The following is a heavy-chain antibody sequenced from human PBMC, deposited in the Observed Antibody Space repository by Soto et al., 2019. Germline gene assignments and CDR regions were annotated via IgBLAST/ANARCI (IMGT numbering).Heavy chain of an antibody. Sequence: SVKVSCKSPVYTLTGYGITLVRQAPGQGLEWMGWISAYNGNTNYSQKLQGRVTMTTDISTSTAYMELRSLRSDDTAVYYCARDSVAVAGKQFDYWGQGTLVTVSS. CDR1: VYTLTGYG. CDR2: ISAYNGNT. J-gene: IGHJ4*02. D-gene: IGHD6-19*01. CDR3: ARDSVAVAGKQFDY. V-gene: IGHV1-18*04.